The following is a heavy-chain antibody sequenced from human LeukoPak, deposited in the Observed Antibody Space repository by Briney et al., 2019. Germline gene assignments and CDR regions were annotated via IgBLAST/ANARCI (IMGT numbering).Heavy chain of an antibody. V-gene: IGHV3-21*01. Sequence: GGSLRLSCAASVFTLSSYSMNWVRQAPGKGLEWVSTISSSGTYIYYADSVKGRFTVSRDNAKNSLYLQMNSLRADDPAVYYCACGYSAYPAGYWGQGTQVTVSS. J-gene: IGHJ4*02. CDR1: VFTLSSYS. CDR2: ISSSGTYI. CDR3: ACGYSAYPAGY. D-gene: IGHD5-12*01.